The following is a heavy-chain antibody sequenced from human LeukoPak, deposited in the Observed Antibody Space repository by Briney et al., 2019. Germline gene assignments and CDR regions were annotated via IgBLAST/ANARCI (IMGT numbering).Heavy chain of an antibody. CDR1: GGSFSGYY. J-gene: IGHJ6*03. D-gene: IGHD1-7*01. CDR2: SYHSGST. Sequence: SETLSLTCAVYGGSFSGYYWSWIRQPPGKGLDWIGESYHSGSTNYNPSLKSRVTISVDTSKNQFSLKLSSVTAADTAVYYCARGRGLELPNYYYYYMDVWGKGATVTVSS. V-gene: IGHV4-34*01. CDR3: ARGRGLELPNYYYYYMDV.